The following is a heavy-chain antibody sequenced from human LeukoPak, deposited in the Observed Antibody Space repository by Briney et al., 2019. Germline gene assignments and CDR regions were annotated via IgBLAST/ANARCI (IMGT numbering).Heavy chain of an antibody. CDR3: ARVVVVVVAAAHYYYYGMDV. V-gene: IGHV4-34*01. J-gene: IGHJ6*02. CDR1: GGSFSGYY. Sequence: SETLSLNCAVYGGSFSGYYWSWLRQPPGKGLEWIGEINHSGSTNYNPSLKSRVTISVDTSKNQFSLKLSSVTAADTAVYYCARVVVVVVAAAHYYYYGMDVWGQGTTVTVSS. D-gene: IGHD2-15*01. CDR2: INHSGST.